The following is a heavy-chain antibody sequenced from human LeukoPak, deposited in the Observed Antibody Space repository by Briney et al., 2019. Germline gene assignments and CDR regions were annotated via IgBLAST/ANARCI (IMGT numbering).Heavy chain of an antibody. CDR1: GDSISSYY. V-gene: IGHV4-59*01. D-gene: IGHD1-26*01. CDR2: IYNSGST. CDR3: AGSGSYLNYFNY. Sequence: SETLSLTCTVSGDSISSYYWSWIRQPPGQGLEWIGFIYNSGSTNYNPSLKSRVTISVDTSKSQFPLKLSSVTPADSAVYYCAGSGSYLNYFNYWGQGTLVTVSS. J-gene: IGHJ4*02.